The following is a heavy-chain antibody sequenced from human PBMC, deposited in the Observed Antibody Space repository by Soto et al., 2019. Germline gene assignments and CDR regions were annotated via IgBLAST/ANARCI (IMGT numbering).Heavy chain of an antibody. V-gene: IGHV1-2*02. J-gene: IGHJ4*02. CDR3: ARRKGDYYDSSGYHYYFDY. Sequence: SVKVSCKASGYTFTDYYVHWVRQAPGQGLEWMGWINPNSGGTKSAQKFQGRVTMTRDTSISTAYMELSRLRSDDTAVYYCARRKGDYYDSSGYHYYFDYWGQGTLVTVSS. D-gene: IGHD3-22*01. CDR2: INPNSGGT. CDR1: GYTFTDYY.